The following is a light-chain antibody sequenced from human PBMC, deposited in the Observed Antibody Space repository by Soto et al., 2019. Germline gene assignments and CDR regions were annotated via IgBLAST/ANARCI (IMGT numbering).Light chain of an antibody. Sequence: QSVLTQPPSASGSPGQSVTISCTGTSSDIGNYNYVSWFQQHPGKAPKLMISEVNNRPSGVPDRFSGSKSGNTASLTVSGLQAEDEADYYCSSYAGNNNYVFGTGTKVTVL. J-gene: IGLJ1*01. CDR1: SSDIGNYNY. V-gene: IGLV2-8*01. CDR2: EVN. CDR3: SSYAGNNNYV.